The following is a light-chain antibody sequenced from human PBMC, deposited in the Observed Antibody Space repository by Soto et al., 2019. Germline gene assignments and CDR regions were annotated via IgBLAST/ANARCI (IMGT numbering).Light chain of an antibody. V-gene: IGLV4-69*01. Sequence: QLVLTQSPSVSASLGASVKRTCTLSSGHSTYAIAWHQQQSEKGPRFLMKINSDGSHSKGDGFFDRFSGSSSGAERHLTISSLQSEDEADYYCQSLGTGIQVFGGGTKLTVL. CDR3: QSLGTGIQV. J-gene: IGLJ3*02. CDR1: SGHSTYA. CDR2: INSDGSH.